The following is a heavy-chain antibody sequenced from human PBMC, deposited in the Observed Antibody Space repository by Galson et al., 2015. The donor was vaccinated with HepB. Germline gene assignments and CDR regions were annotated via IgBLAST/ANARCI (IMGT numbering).Heavy chain of an antibody. J-gene: IGHJ1*01. CDR3: ARVPIRGIWNFQQ. CDR1: GFTFNTFW. CDR2: IKPDGSET. D-gene: IGHD3-10*01. V-gene: IGHV3-7*03. Sequence: SLRLSCAASGFTFNTFWMTWVRQAPRKGLEWVANIKPDGSETFYVDSVKGRFTISRDNAKNSLYLRMDSLRAEDSAVYYCARVPIRGIWNFQQWGQGTLATVSS.